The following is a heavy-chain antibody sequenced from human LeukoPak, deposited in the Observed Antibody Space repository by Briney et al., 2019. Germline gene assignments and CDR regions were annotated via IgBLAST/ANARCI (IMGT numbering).Heavy chain of an antibody. CDR2: IYSGGAI. CDR1: GFAVGSNY. V-gene: IGHV3-53*01. D-gene: IGHD5-24*01. J-gene: IGHJ4*02. CDR3: ARCDVGDGYSHY. Sequence: GGSLRLSCVASGFAVGSNYMSWVRQAPGKGLEWVSLIYSGGAIRYADSVKGRFTISRDSSKNTLFLQMNDLTVEDTARYYWARCDVGDGYSHYWGQGTLVTVSS.